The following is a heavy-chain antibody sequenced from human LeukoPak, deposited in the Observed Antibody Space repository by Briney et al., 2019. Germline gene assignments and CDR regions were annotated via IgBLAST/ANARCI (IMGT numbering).Heavy chain of an antibody. CDR3: AKKSDYSSGWNQLSFDP. Sequence: PGGSLRLSCVASGFTFSSYAMSWVRQAPGKGLEWVSGVSGSGISPHYADSVKGRFTISRDNSKNTLYLQMNSLRAEDTAVYFCAKKSDYSSGWNQLSFDPWGQGTLVTVSS. D-gene: IGHD6-19*01. CDR2: VSGSGISP. V-gene: IGHV3-23*01. J-gene: IGHJ5*02. CDR1: GFTFSSYA.